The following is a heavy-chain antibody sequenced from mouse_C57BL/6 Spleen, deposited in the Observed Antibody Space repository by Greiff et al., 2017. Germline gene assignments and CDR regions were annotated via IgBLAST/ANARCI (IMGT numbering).Heavy chain of an antibody. CDR2: IYPGSGST. D-gene: IGHD4-1*02. CDR1: GYTFTSYW. J-gene: IGHJ2*01. Sequence: QVQLQQPGAELVKPGASVKMSCKASGYTFTSYWITWVKQRPGQGLEWIGDIYPGSGSTNYNEKFKSKATLTVDTSSSTAYMQLSSLTSEDSAVYYYARERVQLGHFDYWGQGTTLTVSS. V-gene: IGHV1-55*01. CDR3: ARERVQLGHFDY.